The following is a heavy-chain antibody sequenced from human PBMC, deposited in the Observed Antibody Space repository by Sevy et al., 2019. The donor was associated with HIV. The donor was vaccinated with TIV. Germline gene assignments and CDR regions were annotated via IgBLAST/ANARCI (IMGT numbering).Heavy chain of an antibody. CDR3: AKHIAYCGGDCYPPLYYFDY. V-gene: IGHV3-23*01. J-gene: IGHJ4*02. CDR2: ISDDSRYI. D-gene: IGHD2-21*02. CDR1: GFNFRTYS. Sequence: GGSLRLSCAASGFNFRTYSMNWVRQAPGKGLEWLSSISDDSRYIYYSDSVKGRFTISRDKSKNTLYLQINSLRAGDTAVYYCAKHIAYCGGDCYPPLYYFDYWGQGTLVTVSS.